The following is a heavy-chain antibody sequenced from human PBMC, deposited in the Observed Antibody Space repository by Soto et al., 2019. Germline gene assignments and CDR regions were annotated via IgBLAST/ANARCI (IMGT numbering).Heavy chain of an antibody. D-gene: IGHD5-12*01. CDR1: GFTFTHSG. CDR2: ISSDGSNT. CDR3: TRLWINSDDSWFDP. Sequence: EVQLVESGGGLVQPGGSLRLSCVASGFTFTHSGMHWVRQAPGKGLVWVSYISSDGSNTNYADSVKGRFTISRDNAKNTLYLQMKSSRAVEQALYYCTRLWINSDDSWFDPWGQATLGPVSS. J-gene: IGHJ5*02. V-gene: IGHV3-74*01.